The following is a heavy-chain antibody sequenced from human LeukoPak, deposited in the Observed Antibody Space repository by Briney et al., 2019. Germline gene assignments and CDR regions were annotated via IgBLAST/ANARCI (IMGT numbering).Heavy chain of an antibody. D-gene: IGHD4-17*01. CDR2: IYCGGST. CDR3: ARDADYGVYDY. CDR1: GFTVSSNY. J-gene: IGHJ4*02. Sequence: GGSLRLSCAASGFTVSSNYMSWVRQAPGKGLEWVSVIYCGGSTYYADSVKGRFTISRDNSKNTLYLQMNSLRAEDTAVYYCARDADYGVYDYWGQGTLVTVSS. V-gene: IGHV3-53*01.